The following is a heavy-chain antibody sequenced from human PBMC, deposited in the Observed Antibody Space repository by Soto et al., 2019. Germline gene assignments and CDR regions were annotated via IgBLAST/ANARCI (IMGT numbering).Heavy chain of an antibody. CDR1: GFTFSTYA. V-gene: IGHV3-23*01. D-gene: IGHD4-4*01. CDR2: TTNSGGTT. J-gene: IGHJ6*02. Sequence: GGSLRLSCAASGFTFSTYALHWVRQAPGKGLEWVSVTTNSGGTTYYADSVKGRFNVSRDNSKDTLSLQMNNLRAEDTAVYYCAKSSSNYVDYYYSVDVWGPGTTVTVSS. CDR3: AKSSSNYVDYYYSVDV.